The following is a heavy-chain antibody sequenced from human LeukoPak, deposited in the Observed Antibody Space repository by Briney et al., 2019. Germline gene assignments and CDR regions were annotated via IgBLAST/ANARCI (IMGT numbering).Heavy chain of an antibody. CDR3: WAIVPTNKLDY. CDR2: INHSGST. Sequence: SETLSLTCAVYGGSFSGYYWSWIRQPPGKGLEWIGEINHSGSTNYNPSLKSRVTISMGTSKSQFSLEVTSVTAADTAVYYCWAIVPTNKLDYWGQGTLVTVSS. J-gene: IGHJ4*02. V-gene: IGHV4-34*01. D-gene: IGHD5-12*01. CDR1: GGSFSGYY.